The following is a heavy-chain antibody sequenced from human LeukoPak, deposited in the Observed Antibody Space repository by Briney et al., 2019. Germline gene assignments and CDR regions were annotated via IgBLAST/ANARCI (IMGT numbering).Heavy chain of an antibody. CDR2: IYGGGST. Sequence: PGGSLRLPCAATGLSVSSKFMSWVRQAPGKGLEWVSVIYGGGSTYYADSVKGRFTISRDTPKNTLYLQMNSLRVEDTAVYYCASWPVGWYGEDSWGQGTLVTVSS. CDR1: GLSVSSKF. J-gene: IGHJ4*02. V-gene: IGHV3-53*01. CDR3: ASWPVGWYGEDS. D-gene: IGHD6-19*01.